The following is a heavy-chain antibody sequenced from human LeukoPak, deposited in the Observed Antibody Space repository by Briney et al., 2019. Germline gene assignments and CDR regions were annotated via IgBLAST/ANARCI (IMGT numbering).Heavy chain of an antibody. CDR2: ISSSSSYI. J-gene: IGHJ4*02. D-gene: IGHD5-18*01. CDR3: ARDQGGGYSYGWQSFDY. V-gene: IGHV3-21*01. CDR1: GFTFSDYS. Sequence: GGSLRLSCAASGFTFSDYSMNWVRQAPGKGLEWVSSISSSSSYIYYADSVKGRFTISRDNAKNSLYLQMNSLRAEDTAVYYCARDQGGGYSYGWQSFDYWGQGTLVTVSS.